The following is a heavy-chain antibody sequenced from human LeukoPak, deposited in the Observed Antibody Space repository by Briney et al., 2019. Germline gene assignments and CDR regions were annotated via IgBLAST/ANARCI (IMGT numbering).Heavy chain of an antibody. D-gene: IGHD4-17*01. CDR3: ATRYGDYGQGDDAFDI. CDR1: GGTFSSYA. J-gene: IGHJ3*02. CDR2: FDPEDGET. V-gene: IGHV1-24*01. Sequence: ASVKVSCKASGGTFSSYAISWVRQAPGKGLEWMGGFDPEDGETIYAQKFQGRVTMTEDTSTDTAYMELSSLRSEDTAVYYCATRYGDYGQGDDAFDIWGQGTMVTVSS.